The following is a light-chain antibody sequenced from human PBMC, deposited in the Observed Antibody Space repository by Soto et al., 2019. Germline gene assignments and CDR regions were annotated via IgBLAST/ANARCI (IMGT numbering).Light chain of an antibody. CDR1: QSVSSK. Sequence: EIVMTQSPATLSVSPGERATLSCRASQSVSSKLAWYQQKPGQAPRLLIHGASTRATGIPARFSGSGSGTEFTLTISSLQSEDFAVYYCQQYNNWLSWTFGQGTKVDIK. CDR2: GAS. CDR3: QQYNNWLSWT. J-gene: IGKJ1*01. V-gene: IGKV3-15*01.